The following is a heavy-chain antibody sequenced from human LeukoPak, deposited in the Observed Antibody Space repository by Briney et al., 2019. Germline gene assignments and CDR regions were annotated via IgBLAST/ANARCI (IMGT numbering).Heavy chain of an antibody. CDR2: ISYDGSNK. Sequence: GGSLRLSCAASGFTFSSYAMHWVRQAPGKGLEWVAVISYDGSNKYYADSVKGRFTISRDNSKNTLYLQMNSLRAEDTAVYYCASSPYELPHWFDPWGQGTLVTVSS. J-gene: IGHJ5*02. V-gene: IGHV3-30-3*01. D-gene: IGHD1-7*01. CDR1: GFTFSSYA. CDR3: ASSPYELPHWFDP.